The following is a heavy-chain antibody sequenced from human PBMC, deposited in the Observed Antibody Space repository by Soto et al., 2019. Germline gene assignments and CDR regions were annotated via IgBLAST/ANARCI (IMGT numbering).Heavy chain of an antibody. J-gene: IGHJ4*02. D-gene: IGHD2-2*01. CDR1: GYTFTSYY. V-gene: IGHV1-46*03. Sequence: AASVKVSCKASGYTFTSYYMHWVRQAPGQGLEWMGIINPSGGSTSYAQKFQGRVTMTRDTSTSTVYMELSSLRSEDTAVYYCARERLQLKYIVVVPAAMPYWGQGTLVTVSS. CDR3: ARERLQLKYIVVVPAAMPY. CDR2: INPSGGST.